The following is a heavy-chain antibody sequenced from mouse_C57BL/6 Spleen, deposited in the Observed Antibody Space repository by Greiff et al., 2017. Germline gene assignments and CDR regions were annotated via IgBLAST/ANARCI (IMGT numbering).Heavy chain of an antibody. Sequence: EVQLVESGRGLVKPGGSLKLSCAASGFTFSSYAMSWVRQTPEKRLEWVATISDGGSYTYYPDNVKGRFTISRDNAKNNLYLQMSHLKSEDTAMYYCARAYYGSSYDAMDYWGQGTSVTVSS. D-gene: IGHD1-1*01. CDR1: GFTFSSYA. CDR2: ISDGGSYT. V-gene: IGHV5-4*01. CDR3: ARAYYGSSYDAMDY. J-gene: IGHJ4*01.